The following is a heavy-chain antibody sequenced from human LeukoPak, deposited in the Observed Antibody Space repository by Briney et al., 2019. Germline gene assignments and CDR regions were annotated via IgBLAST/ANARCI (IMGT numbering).Heavy chain of an antibody. V-gene: IGHV3-15*01. D-gene: IGHD5-18*01. CDR2: IKSKTDGGTT. Sequence: GGSLRLSCAASGFTFSNAWMSWVRQAPGKGLEWVGRIKSKTDGGTTDYAAPVKGRFTISRDDSKNTLYLQMNSLKTEDTAVYYCARGGDPWIQLWLPFDYWGQGTLVTVSS. CDR1: GFTFSNAW. J-gene: IGHJ4*02. CDR3: ARGGDPWIQLWLPFDY.